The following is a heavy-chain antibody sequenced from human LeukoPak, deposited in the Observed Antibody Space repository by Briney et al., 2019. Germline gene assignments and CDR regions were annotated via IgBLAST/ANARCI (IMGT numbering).Heavy chain of an antibody. J-gene: IGHJ4*02. CDR3: ARGTHHCSSTSCYTEGPYFDY. CDR2: INHSGST. V-gene: IGHV4-34*01. CDR1: GGSFSGYY. D-gene: IGHD2-2*02. Sequence: PSETLSLTCAVYGGSFSGYYWSWIRQPPGKGLEWIGEINHSGSTNYNPSLKSRVTISVDTSKNQFSLKLSSVTAADTAVYYCARGTHHCSSTSCYTEGPYFDYWGQGTLVTVSS.